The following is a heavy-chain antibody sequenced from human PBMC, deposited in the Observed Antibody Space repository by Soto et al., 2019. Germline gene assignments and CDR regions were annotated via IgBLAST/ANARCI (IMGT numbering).Heavy chain of an antibody. D-gene: IGHD6-25*01. J-gene: IGHJ4*02. Sequence: QVQLVESGGGVVQPGRSLRLSRAASGFTFSSYGMHWVRQAPGKGLEWVAVISYDGSNKYYADSVKGRFTISRDNSKNTLYLQMNSLRAEDTAVYYCASGRLDYWGQGTLVTVSS. CDR1: GFTFSSYG. CDR2: ISYDGSNK. CDR3: ASGRLDY. V-gene: IGHV3-30*03.